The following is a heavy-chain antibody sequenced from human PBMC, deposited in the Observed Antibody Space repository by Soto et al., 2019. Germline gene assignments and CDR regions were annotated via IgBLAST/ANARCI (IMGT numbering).Heavy chain of an antibody. Sequence: GGSLRLSCAASGFTFSSYWMHWVRQAPGKGLVWVSRINSDGSSTSYADSVKGRFTISRDNAKNTLYLQMNSLRAEDTAVYYCASTTNSSSPTYYYYMDVWGKGTTVTVSS. CDR1: GFTFSSYW. V-gene: IGHV3-74*01. D-gene: IGHD6-6*01. CDR3: ASTTNSSSPTYYYYMDV. CDR2: INSDGSST. J-gene: IGHJ6*03.